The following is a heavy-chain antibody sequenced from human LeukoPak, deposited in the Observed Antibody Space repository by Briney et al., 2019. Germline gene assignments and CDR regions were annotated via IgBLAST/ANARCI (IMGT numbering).Heavy chain of an antibody. CDR3: ARAPSYSGSYYADY. Sequence: SETLSLTCSVSGVSISSSDYYWGWIRQPPGKGPEWIGTIYHSGSTYYYPSLESRVTISVDTSKNQFSLKLSSVTAADTAVYYCARAPSYSGSYYADYWGQGTLVTVSS. J-gene: IGHJ4*02. D-gene: IGHD1-26*01. CDR1: GVSISSSDYY. V-gene: IGHV4-39*07. CDR2: IYHSGST.